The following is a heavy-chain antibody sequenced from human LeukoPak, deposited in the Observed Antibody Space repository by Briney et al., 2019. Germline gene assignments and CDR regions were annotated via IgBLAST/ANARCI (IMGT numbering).Heavy chain of an antibody. Sequence: GGSLRLSCAASGFTFSSYGMHWVRQAPGKGLEWVAVISYDGSNKYYADSVKGRFTISRDNSKKTLYLQMNSLRAEDTAVYYCALHDSSGYYNYWGQGTLVTVSS. V-gene: IGHV3-30*03. J-gene: IGHJ4*02. CDR1: GFTFSSYG. CDR2: ISYDGSNK. D-gene: IGHD3-22*01. CDR3: ALHDSSGYYNY.